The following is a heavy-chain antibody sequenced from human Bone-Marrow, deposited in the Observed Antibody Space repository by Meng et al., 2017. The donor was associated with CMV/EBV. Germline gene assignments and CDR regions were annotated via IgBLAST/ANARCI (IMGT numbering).Heavy chain of an antibody. J-gene: IGHJ4*02. CDR1: GDSFGTHH. CDR2: IFYSGSI. V-gene: IGHV4-59*11. D-gene: IGHD6-13*01. CDR3: ARGEGIAAAGTRDFDY. Sequence: SETLSLTCTVSGDSFGTHHWSWIRQPPGKGLEWLGYIFYSGSINYNPALKSRVSISIDTSKNQFSLKLSSVTAADTAVYYCARGEGIAAAGTRDFDYWGQGTLVTVSS.